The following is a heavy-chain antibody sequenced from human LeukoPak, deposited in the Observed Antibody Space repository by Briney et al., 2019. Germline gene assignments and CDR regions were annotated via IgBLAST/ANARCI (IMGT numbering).Heavy chain of an antibody. CDR1: GGSISSSSYY. CDR2: IYYSGST. Sequence: SETLSLTCTVSGGSISSSSYYWGWIRQPPGKGLEWIGSIYYSGSTYYNPSLKSRVTISVDTSKNQFSLKLSSVTAADTAVYYCARARGTTVAGKGWWGYWGQGTLVTVSS. CDR3: ARARGTTVAGKGWWGY. D-gene: IGHD6-19*01. J-gene: IGHJ4*02. V-gene: IGHV4-39*07.